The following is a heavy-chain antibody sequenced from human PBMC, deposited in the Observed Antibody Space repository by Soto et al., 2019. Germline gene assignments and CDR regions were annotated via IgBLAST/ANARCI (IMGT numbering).Heavy chain of an antibody. CDR2: INPNSGGT. V-gene: IGHV1-2*04. J-gene: IGHJ4*02. D-gene: IGHD3-22*01. CDR1: GYTFTGYY. CDR3: ARDPEGQYYYDSSGYYYWGIFDY. Sequence: ASVKVSCKASGYTFTGYYMHWVRQAPGQGLEWMGWINPNSGGTNYAQKFQGWVTMTRDTSISTAYMELSRLRSDDTAVYYCARDPEGQYYYDSSGYYYWGIFDYWGQGTLVTVSS.